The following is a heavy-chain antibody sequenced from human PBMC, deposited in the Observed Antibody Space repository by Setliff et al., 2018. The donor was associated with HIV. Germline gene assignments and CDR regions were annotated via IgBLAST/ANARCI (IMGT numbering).Heavy chain of an antibody. CDR1: GGSIGTANW. D-gene: IGHD2-15*01. CDR2: IYYSGNT. V-gene: IGHV4-4*02. CDR3: AKGTPSCSFCFDN. J-gene: IGHJ4*02. Sequence: SETLSLTCAVSGGSIGTANWWSWVRQPPGQGLEWIGEIYYSGNTNYNPSLKSRVTMSVDKPKNHLSLKLSSVTAADTALYYCAKGTPSCSFCFDNWGLGTQVTVSS.